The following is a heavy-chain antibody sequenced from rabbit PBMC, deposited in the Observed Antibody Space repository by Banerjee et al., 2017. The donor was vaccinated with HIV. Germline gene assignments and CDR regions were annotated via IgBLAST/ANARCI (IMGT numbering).Heavy chain of an antibody. J-gene: IGHJ4*01. CDR2: VYAGSSVRT. CDR3: ARAPTYGYDGYAYAFNL. Sequence: QEQLEESGGDLVKPEGSLTLTCTASGFSFSNSYYMCWVRQAPGKGLEWITCVYAGSSVRTSYASWAKGRFTISKTSSTTVTLQMTSLTAADTATYFCARAPTYGYDGYAYAFNLWGPGTLVTVS. V-gene: IGHV1S45*01. CDR1: GFSFSNSYY. D-gene: IGHD6-1*01.